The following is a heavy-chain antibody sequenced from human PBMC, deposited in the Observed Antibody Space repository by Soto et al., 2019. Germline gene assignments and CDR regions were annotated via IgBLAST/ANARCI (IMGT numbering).Heavy chain of an antibody. J-gene: IGHJ5*02. CDR1: GVSFSCYY. CDR2: INHSGST. Sequence: PAETLSLTCAVYGVSFSCYYWSWIRQPPGKGLEWIGEINHSGSTNYNPSLKSRVTISVDTSKNQFSLKLSSVTAADTAVYYCATRGYSGYGRFDPWGQGTLVTVSS. D-gene: IGHD5-12*01. CDR3: ATRGYSGYGRFDP. V-gene: IGHV4-34*01.